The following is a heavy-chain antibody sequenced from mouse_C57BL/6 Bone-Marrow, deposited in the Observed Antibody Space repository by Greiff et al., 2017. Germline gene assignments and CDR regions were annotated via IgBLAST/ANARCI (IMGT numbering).Heavy chain of an antibody. Sequence: VQLQQSGAELARPGASVKLSCKASGYTFTSYGISWVKQRTGQGLEWIGEIYPRSGNTYYNEKFKGKATLTADKSSSTAYMGLRSLTSEDSAVYFCARNYYGSRVWFAYWGQGTLVTVSA. V-gene: IGHV1-81*01. CDR3: ARNYYGSRVWFAY. CDR2: IYPRSGNT. D-gene: IGHD1-1*01. CDR1: GYTFTSYG. J-gene: IGHJ3*01.